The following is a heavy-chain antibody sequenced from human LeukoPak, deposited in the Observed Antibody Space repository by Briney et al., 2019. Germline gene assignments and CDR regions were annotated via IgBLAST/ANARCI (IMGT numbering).Heavy chain of an antibody. D-gene: IGHD6-6*01. Sequence: GGSLRLFCAASGFTFSSYWMHWVRQAPGKGLVWVSRISSDGSSTSYADSVKGRFTISRDNAKNTLYLQMNSLRAEDTAVYYCASFLLEYSTIRYYYSMDVWGKGTTVTVPS. CDR1: GFTFSSYW. V-gene: IGHV3-74*01. CDR2: ISSDGSST. J-gene: IGHJ6*03. CDR3: ASFLLEYSTIRYYYSMDV.